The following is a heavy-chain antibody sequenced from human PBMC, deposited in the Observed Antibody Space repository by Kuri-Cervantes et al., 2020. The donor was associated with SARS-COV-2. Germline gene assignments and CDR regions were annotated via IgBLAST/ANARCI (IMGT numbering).Heavy chain of an antibody. D-gene: IGHD6-19*01. CDR3: ARHYGGARYSSGWYRYYYGMDV. V-gene: IGHV4-39*01. Sequence: SETLSLTCTVSGGSISSYYWGWIRQPPGKGLEYIGIIYYSGSTYYNPSLKSRVTMSVDTSRNHFSLKLSSVTATDTAVYYCARHYGGARYSSGWYRYYYGMDVWGQGTTVTVSS. CDR2: IYYSGST. J-gene: IGHJ6*02. CDR1: GGSISSYY.